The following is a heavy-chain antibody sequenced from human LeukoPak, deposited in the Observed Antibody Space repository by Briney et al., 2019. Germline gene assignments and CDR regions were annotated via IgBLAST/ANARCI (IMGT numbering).Heavy chain of an antibody. D-gene: IGHD5-18*01. J-gene: IGHJ4*02. CDR1: GGSISSYY. Sequence: SETLSLTCTVSGGSISSYYWSWIRQPPGKGLEWIGYIYYSGSTNCNPSLKSRVTISVDTSKNRFSLKLSSVTAADTAVYYCARHKGPYSPNDYWGQGTLVTVSS. V-gene: IGHV4-59*08. CDR2: IYYSGST. CDR3: ARHKGPYSPNDY.